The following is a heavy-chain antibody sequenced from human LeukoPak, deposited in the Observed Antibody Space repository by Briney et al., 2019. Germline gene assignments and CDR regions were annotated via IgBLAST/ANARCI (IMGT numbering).Heavy chain of an antibody. CDR3: ARLLRSEIDI. J-gene: IGHJ3*02. CDR2: IYSGGST. V-gene: IGHV3-53*04. CDR1: GFTVSSNY. D-gene: IGHD5-12*01. Sequence: PGGSLRLSCAASGFTVSSNYMNWVRQAPGKGLEWVSVIYSGGSTYYADSVKGRFTISRHNSKNTLYLQMNSLRAEDTAVYYCARLLRSEIDIWGQGTMVTVSS.